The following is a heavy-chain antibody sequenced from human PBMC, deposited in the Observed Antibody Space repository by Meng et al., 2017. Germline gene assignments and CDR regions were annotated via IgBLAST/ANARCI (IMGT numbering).Heavy chain of an antibody. CDR1: GFTFSSYE. CDR2: ISSSGSTI. J-gene: IGHJ4*02. Sequence: GGSLRLSCAASGFTFSSYEMNWVRQAPGKGLEWVSYISSSGSTICYADSVKGRFTISRDNAKNSLYLQMNSLRAEDTAVYYCARDVSLHEPWKLDYWGQGTLVTVSS. D-gene: IGHD1-1*01. CDR3: ARDVSLHEPWKLDY. V-gene: IGHV3-48*03.